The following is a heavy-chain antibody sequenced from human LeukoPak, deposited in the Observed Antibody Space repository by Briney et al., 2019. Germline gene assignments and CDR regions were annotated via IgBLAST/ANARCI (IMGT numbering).Heavy chain of an antibody. J-gene: IGHJ4*02. CDR1: GFTFSNYA. D-gene: IGHD3-16*01. V-gene: IGHV3-23*01. CDR2: ISGSGGET. Sequence: GGSLRLSCAASGFTFSNYAMSWVRQAPGKGLEWVSAISGSGGETYHADSVKGRFTISRDNFRNTLYLQMNSLRAEDTAVHYCAKGDLMIPLGGVFDYWGQGTLVTVAS. CDR3: AKGDLMIPLGGVFDY.